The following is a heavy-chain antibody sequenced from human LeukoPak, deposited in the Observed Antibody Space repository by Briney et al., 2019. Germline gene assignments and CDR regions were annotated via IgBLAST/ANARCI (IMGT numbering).Heavy chain of an antibody. D-gene: IGHD6-19*01. V-gene: IGHV3-23*01. CDR3: AKCRGWDSSGWPIDY. CDR2: ISGSGGST. Sequence: GGSLRLSCAASGFTFISHGMSWVRQAPGKGPEWFSIISGSGGSTHYADSVKGRFIISRDTSKNTLYLQMNSLRAEDTAVYYCAKCRGWDSSGWPIDYWGQGTLVTVSS. CDR1: GFTFISHG. J-gene: IGHJ4*02.